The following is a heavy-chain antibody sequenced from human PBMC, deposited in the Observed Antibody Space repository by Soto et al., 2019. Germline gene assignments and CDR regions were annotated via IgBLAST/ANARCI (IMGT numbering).Heavy chain of an antibody. CDR1: GYTSSSYG. Sequence: QVQLLQSGGEVKTPGTSLKVSCEAIGYTSSSYGINWVRQAPGQGLEWMGWISVFNGDTKYAQKFQGRVAITKDPGTSTAHMELRSLRSDDAAVYFCATKDDHKDDQPYYYRMDVWGQATTVTVSS. D-gene: IGHD3-16*01. CDR2: ISVFNGDT. V-gene: IGHV1-18*01. J-gene: IGHJ6*02. CDR3: ATKDDHKDDQPYYYRMDV.